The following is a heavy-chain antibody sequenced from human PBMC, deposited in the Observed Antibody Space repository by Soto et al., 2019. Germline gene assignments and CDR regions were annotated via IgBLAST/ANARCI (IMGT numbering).Heavy chain of an antibody. CDR1: GGSFSGYY. J-gene: IGHJ4*02. CDR2: INHSGGT. Sequence: SETLSLTCAVYGGSFSGYYWNWIRQPPGKGLEWIGEINHSGGTNFNPSLKSRVTISLDTSKNQFSLKLSSVTAADTAVYYCARGFPFDSSGYHLDYWGQGTLVTSPQ. CDR3: ARGFPFDSSGYHLDY. V-gene: IGHV4-34*01. D-gene: IGHD3-22*01.